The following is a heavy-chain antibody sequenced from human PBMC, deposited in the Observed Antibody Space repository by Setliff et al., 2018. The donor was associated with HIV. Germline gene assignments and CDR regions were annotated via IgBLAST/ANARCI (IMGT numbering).Heavy chain of an antibody. V-gene: IGHV4-31*03. CDR2: IYNSGIT. D-gene: IGHD5-12*01. CDR3: ARQPLYNDYDWRSYYFDY. J-gene: IGHJ4*02. CDR1: GGSISSGGYY. Sequence: PSETLSLTCTVSGGSISSGGYYWSWIRQHPEKGLEWIGYIYNSGITYYSQSLKSRATISQDMVENQFSLRLSSVTAADTAVYYCARQPLYNDYDWRSYYFDYWGQGSLVTVSS.